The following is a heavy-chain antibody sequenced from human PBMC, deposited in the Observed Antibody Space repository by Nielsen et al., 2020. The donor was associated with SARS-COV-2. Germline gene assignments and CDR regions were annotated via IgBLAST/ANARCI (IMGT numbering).Heavy chain of an antibody. V-gene: IGHV4-4*02. CDR1: GGSISSSNW. Sequence: GSLRLSCAVSGGSISSSNWWSWVRQPPGKGLEWIGEIYHSGSTNYNPSLKSRVTISVDTSKNQFSLKLSSVTAADTAVYYCARVGNDILTGYYTWGQGTLVTVSS. CDR2: IYHSGST. J-gene: IGHJ5*02. D-gene: IGHD3-9*01. CDR3: ARVGNDILTGYYT.